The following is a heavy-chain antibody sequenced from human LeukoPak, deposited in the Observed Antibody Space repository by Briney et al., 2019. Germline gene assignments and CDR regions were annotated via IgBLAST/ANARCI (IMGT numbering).Heavy chain of an antibody. Sequence: GGSLRLSCAASGFTFSSYAMSWVRQAPGKGLEWVSAISGSGGSTYYADSVKGRFTISRDNSKNTPYLQMNSLRAEDTAVYYCAKDPLSRGSGSYPTYWGQGTLVTVSS. V-gene: IGHV3-23*01. CDR3: AKDPLSRGSGSYPTY. J-gene: IGHJ4*02. CDR2: ISGSGGST. CDR1: GFTFSSYA. D-gene: IGHD3-10*01.